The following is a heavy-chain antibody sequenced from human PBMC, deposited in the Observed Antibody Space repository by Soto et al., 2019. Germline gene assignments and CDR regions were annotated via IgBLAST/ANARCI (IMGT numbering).Heavy chain of an antibody. CDR3: ARSTRAARPYYFDY. CDR2: ISSSSSYI. CDR1: GFTFSSYS. D-gene: IGHD6-6*01. J-gene: IGHJ4*02. Sequence: GGSLRLSCADSGFTFSSYSMNCVRQAPGKGLEWVSSISSSSSYIYYADSVKGRFTISRDNAKNSLYLQMNSLRAEDTAVYYCARSTRAARPYYFDYWGQGTLVTVSS. V-gene: IGHV3-21*01.